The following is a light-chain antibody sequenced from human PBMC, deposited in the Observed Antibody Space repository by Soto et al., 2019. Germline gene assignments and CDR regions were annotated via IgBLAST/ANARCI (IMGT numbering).Light chain of an antibody. V-gene: IGKV3-15*01. Sequence: EIVMTQSPATLSVSPGERATLSSRASQSVSSNLAWYQQKPGQAPRLLIYGASTRATGIPARFSGSGSGTEFTLTISSLQSEDFAVYYCQQYNNWPRTFGQGTKXXI. CDR3: QQYNNWPRT. CDR1: QSVSSN. CDR2: GAS. J-gene: IGKJ1*01.